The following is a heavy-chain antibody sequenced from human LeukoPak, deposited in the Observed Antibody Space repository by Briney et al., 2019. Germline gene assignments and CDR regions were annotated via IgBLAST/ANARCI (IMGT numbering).Heavy chain of an antibody. Sequence: QPGGSLRLSCAASGFTFSDYAMNWVRQAPGRGLEWVSTINYSGDSTYYADSVKGRFTISRDNAKNTLYLQMNSLRAEDTAVYFCAKDATMIAVIGYFDYWGQGTLVTVSS. V-gene: IGHV3-23*01. CDR1: GFTFSDYA. CDR2: INYSGDST. D-gene: IGHD3-22*01. CDR3: AKDATMIAVIGYFDY. J-gene: IGHJ4*02.